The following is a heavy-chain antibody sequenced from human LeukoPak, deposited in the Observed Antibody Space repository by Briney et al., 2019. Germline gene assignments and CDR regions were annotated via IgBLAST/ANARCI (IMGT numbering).Heavy chain of an antibody. Sequence: SETLSLTCTVSGGSISSYYWSWIRQPPGKGLEWIGYIYYSGSTNYNPSLKSRVTISVDTSKNQFSLKLSSVTAADTAVYYCAGGRRGETGFDYWGQGTLVTVSS. CDR3: AGGRRGETGFDY. V-gene: IGHV4-59*08. CDR1: GGSISSYY. CDR2: IYYSGST. J-gene: IGHJ4*02. D-gene: IGHD2-15*01.